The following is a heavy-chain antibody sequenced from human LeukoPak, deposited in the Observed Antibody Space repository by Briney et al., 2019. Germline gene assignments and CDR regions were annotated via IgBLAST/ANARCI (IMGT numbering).Heavy chain of an antibody. Sequence: GGSLRLSCAASGFTFNSYTMNWVRQAPGKGLEWVSGISGSGGSTHYADSVQGRFTISRDNSKNTLYLQMNSLRAEDTAIYYCAKVYNGWYYFDYWGQGTLVTVSS. V-gene: IGHV3-23*01. D-gene: IGHD6-19*01. CDR2: ISGSGGST. CDR3: AKVYNGWYYFDY. CDR1: GFTFNSYT. J-gene: IGHJ4*02.